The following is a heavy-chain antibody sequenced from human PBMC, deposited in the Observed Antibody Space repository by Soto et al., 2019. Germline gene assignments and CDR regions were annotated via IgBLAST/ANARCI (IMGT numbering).Heavy chain of an antibody. CDR1: GGSISIGGYY. J-gene: IGHJ4*02. V-gene: IGHV4-31*03. D-gene: IGHD1-26*01. CDR3: ARGGKVGATDVFDY. Sequence: PSETLSLTCTVSGGSISIGGYYWSWIRQHPGKGLEWIGYIYYSGSTYYNPSLKSRVTISVDTSKNQFSLKLSSVTAADTAVYYCARGGKVGATDVFDYWGQGTLVTVSS. CDR2: IYYSGST.